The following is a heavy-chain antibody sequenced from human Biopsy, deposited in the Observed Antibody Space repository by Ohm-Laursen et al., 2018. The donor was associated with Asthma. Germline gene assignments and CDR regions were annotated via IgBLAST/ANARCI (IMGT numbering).Heavy chain of an antibody. J-gene: IGHJ6*02. CDR2: IYYSGST. V-gene: IGHV4-30-4*01. CDR3: ARVASYGDVYFGIDV. CDR1: GGSIGAGDYY. Sequence: SQTLSLTCPVSGGSIGAGDYYWSWIRQPPGKGLEWIGYIYYSGSTSHNPSLTSRLTISVDTSKNQFSLKLTSVTAADTAVYFCARVASYGDVYFGIDVWGPGTTVSVS. D-gene: IGHD4-17*01.